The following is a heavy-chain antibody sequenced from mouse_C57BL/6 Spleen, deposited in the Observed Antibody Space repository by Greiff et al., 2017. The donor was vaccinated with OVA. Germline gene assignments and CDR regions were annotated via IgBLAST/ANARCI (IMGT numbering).Heavy chain of an antibody. CDR3: ARVDYDYYYFDY. J-gene: IGHJ2*01. CDR1: GFTFSSYA. V-gene: IGHV5-4*03. CDR2: ISDGGSYT. D-gene: IGHD2-4*01. Sequence: DVMLVESGGGLVKPGGSLKLSCAASGFTFSSYAMSWVRQTPEKRLEWVATISDGGSYTYYPDNVKGRFTISRDNAKNNLYLQMSHLKSEDTAMYYCARVDYDYYYFDYWGQGTTLTVSS.